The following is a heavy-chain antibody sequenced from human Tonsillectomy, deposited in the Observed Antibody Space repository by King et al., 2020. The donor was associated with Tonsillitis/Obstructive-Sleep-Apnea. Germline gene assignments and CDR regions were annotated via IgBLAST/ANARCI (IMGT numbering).Heavy chain of an antibody. CDR3: GAYQPHNDAFYI. CDR1: GGSISSYY. J-gene: IGHJ3*02. Sequence: QLQESGPGLVKPSETLSLTCTVSGGSISSYYWSWIRQPPGKGLEWIGYIYYSGSTNYNPSLKSRVTISVDTSKNQFSPKLSSVTAADTAVYYCGAYQPHNDAFYIWGQGTMVTVSS. CDR2: IYYSGST. V-gene: IGHV4-59*08. D-gene: IGHD2-2*01.